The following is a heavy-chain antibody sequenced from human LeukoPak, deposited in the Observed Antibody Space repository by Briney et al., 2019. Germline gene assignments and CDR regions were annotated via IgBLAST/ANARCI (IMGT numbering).Heavy chain of an antibody. CDR3: ARNLGGYDFWSGYSPGYYYYMDV. D-gene: IGHD3-3*01. Sequence: SCKASGYTFTTYGMHWVRQAPGKGLEWVAVISYDGSNKYYADSVKGRFTISRDNSKNTLYLQMNSLRAEDTAVYYCARNLGGYDFWSGYSPGYYYYMDVWGKGTTVTVSS. V-gene: IGHV3-33*05. J-gene: IGHJ6*03. CDR2: ISYDGSNK. CDR1: GYTFTTYG.